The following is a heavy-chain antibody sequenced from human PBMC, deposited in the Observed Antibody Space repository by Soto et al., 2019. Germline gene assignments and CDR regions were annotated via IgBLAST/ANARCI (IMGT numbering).Heavy chain of an antibody. CDR3: AKPGIAVAGTFSWFDP. CDR1: GFTFSSYA. D-gene: IGHD6-19*01. CDR2: ISGSGGST. Sequence: GGSVRVSCVAPGFTFSSYAMSWVRQAPGKGLEWVSAISGSGGSTYYADSVKGRFTISRDNSKNTLYLQMNSLRAEDTAVYYCAKPGIAVAGTFSWFDPWGQGTLVTVS. J-gene: IGHJ5*02. V-gene: IGHV3-23*01.